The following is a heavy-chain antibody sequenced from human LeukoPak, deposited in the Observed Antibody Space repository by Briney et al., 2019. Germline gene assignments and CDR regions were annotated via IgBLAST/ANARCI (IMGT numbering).Heavy chain of an antibody. CDR2: ISWNSGSI. J-gene: IGHJ3*01. CDR3: AKDLRWLAFDL. CDR1: GFTFDDYA. V-gene: IGHV3-9*01. Sequence: SLRLSCAASGFTFDDYAMHWVRQAPGKGLEWVSGISWNSGSIGYADSVKGRFTISRDNAKNSLYLQMNSLRAEDTAMYYCAKDLRWLAFDLWGQGTMVTVSS. D-gene: IGHD6-19*01.